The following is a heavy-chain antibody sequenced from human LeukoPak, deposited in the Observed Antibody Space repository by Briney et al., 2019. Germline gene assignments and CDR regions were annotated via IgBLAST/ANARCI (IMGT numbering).Heavy chain of an antibody. CDR3: ARDLMTTVTNFYYYMDV. Sequence: GASVKVSCKASGYTFTSYGISWVRQAPGQGLEWMGIINPSGGSTSYAQKFQGRVTMTRDMSTSTVYMELSSLRSEDTAVYYCARDLMTTVTNFYYYMDVWGKGTTVTVSS. D-gene: IGHD4-17*01. CDR2: INPSGGST. J-gene: IGHJ6*03. V-gene: IGHV1-46*01. CDR1: GYTFTSYG.